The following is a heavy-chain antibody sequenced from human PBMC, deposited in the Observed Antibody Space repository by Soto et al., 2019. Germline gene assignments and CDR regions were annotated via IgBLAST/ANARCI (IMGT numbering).Heavy chain of an antibody. CDR3: ARDGYGGNSEVYFDY. D-gene: IGHD4-17*01. CDR1: GFTFSSYA. V-gene: IGHV3-30-3*01. CDR2: ISYDGSNK. J-gene: IGHJ4*02. Sequence: QVPLVESGGGVVQPGRSLRLSCAASGFTFSSYAMHWVRQAPGKGLEWVAVISYDGSNKYYADSVKGRFTISRDNSXXTLYLQMNSLRAEDTAVYYCARDGYGGNSEVYFDYWGQGTLVTVSS.